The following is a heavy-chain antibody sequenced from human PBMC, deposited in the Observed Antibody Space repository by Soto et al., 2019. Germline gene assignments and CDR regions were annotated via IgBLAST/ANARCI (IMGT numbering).Heavy chain of an antibody. CDR1: GFTFSSYE. J-gene: IGHJ4*02. V-gene: IGHV3-48*03. Sequence: GSLRLSCEASGFTFSSYEMNWVRQAPGKGLEWVAHIPAGGGTIYYADSVKGRFTISRDNPKDSLYLQMSNLRAEDTAFYYCAKSGGSYRPFDSWGQGTLVTVSS. CDR2: IPAGGGTI. CDR3: AKSGGSYRPFDS. D-gene: IGHD2-15*01.